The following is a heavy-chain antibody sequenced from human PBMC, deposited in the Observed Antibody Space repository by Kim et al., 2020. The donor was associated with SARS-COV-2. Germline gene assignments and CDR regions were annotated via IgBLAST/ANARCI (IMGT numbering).Heavy chain of an antibody. CDR2: IIGSGGST. CDR1: GFTFSSYA. Sequence: GGSLRLSCAASGFTFSSYAMSWVRQAPGKGLEWVSAIIGSGGSTYYADSVKGRFTISRDNSKNTLYLQMNSQRAEDTAVYYCAKVYRYSSGADYWGQGTLVTVSS. J-gene: IGHJ4*02. V-gene: IGHV3-23*01. D-gene: IGHD6-19*01. CDR3: AKVYRYSSGADY.